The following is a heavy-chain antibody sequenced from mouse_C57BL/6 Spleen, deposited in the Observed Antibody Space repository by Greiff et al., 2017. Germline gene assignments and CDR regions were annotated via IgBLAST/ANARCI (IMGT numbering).Heavy chain of an antibody. CDR2: IDPNSGGT. CDR1: GYTFTSYW. CDR3: ARETFYFGD. J-gene: IGHJ2*01. Sequence: VQLQQPGAELVKPGASVKLSCKASGYTFTSYWMHWVKQRPGRGLEWIGRIDPNSGGTKYNEKFKSKATLTLDKPSSTAYMQLSSLTSEVSAVYYCARETFYFGDWGQGTTLTVSS. V-gene: IGHV1-72*01.